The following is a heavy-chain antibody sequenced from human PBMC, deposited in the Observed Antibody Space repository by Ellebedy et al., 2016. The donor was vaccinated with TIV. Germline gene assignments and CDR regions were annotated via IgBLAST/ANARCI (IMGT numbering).Heavy chain of an antibody. CDR1: GFLLSTSGVG. Sequence: SGPTLVKPTQTLALTCTFSGFLLSTSGVGVGWIRQPPGKALEWLAVIYWDDDKRYSPSLKSRLTITKDTSKNQVVLTMTNVDPVDTATYYCTHRGPTGINDYWGQGTLVTVSS. D-gene: IGHD4-17*01. V-gene: IGHV2-5*02. CDR2: IYWDDDK. CDR3: THRGPTGINDY. J-gene: IGHJ4*02.